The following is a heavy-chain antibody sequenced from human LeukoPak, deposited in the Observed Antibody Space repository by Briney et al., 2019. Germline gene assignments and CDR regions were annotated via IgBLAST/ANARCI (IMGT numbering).Heavy chain of an antibody. D-gene: IGHD6-6*01. V-gene: IGHV1-2*02. CDR1: GYTFTGYY. Sequence: ASVKVSCKASGYTFTGYYMHWVRQAPGQGLEWMGWINPNSGGTNYAQKFQGRVTMTRDTSISTAYMELSRLRSDDTAVYYRARRMYSSSSPDYWGQGTLVTVSS. J-gene: IGHJ4*02. CDR3: ARRMYSSSSPDY. CDR2: INPNSGGT.